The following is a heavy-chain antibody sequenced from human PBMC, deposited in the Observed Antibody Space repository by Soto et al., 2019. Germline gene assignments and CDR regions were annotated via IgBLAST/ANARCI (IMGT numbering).Heavy chain of an antibody. V-gene: IGHV4-30-4*01. CDR1: GGSISSGDYY. CDR3: ASSIVVVADKFYYGMDV. J-gene: IGHJ6*02. CDR2: IYYSGST. D-gene: IGHD2-15*01. Sequence: QVQLQESGPGLVKPSQTLSVTCTVSGGSISSGDYYWSWIRQPPGKGLEWIGYIYYSGSTYYNPSLKSRVTISVDTSKNQFSLKLSSVTAADTAVYYCASSIVVVADKFYYGMDVWGQGTTVTVSS.